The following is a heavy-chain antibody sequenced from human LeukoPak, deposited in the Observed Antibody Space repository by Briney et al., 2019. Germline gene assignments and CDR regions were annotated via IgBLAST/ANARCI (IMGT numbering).Heavy chain of an antibody. V-gene: IGHV3-23*01. CDR2: IGGSGGST. CDR1: GFTFSSYA. J-gene: IGHJ4*02. D-gene: IGHD3-22*01. CDR3: AKDAIPPTLRPYYYDSSGYYDY. Sequence: GGSLRLSCAASGFTFSSYAMSWVRQAPGKGLEWVSAIGGSGGSTYYADSVKGRFTISRDNSKNTLYLQMNSLRAEDTAVYYCAKDAIPPTLRPYYYDSSGYYDYWGQGTLVTVSS.